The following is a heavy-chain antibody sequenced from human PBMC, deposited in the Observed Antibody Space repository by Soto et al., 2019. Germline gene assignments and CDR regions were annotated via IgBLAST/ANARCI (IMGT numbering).Heavy chain of an antibody. J-gene: IGHJ6*02. D-gene: IGHD3-22*01. CDR2: IIPIFGTA. CDR1: GDTFSSYA. Sequence: QVQLVQSGAEVKKPGSSVKVSCKASGDTFSSYAISWVRQAPGQGLEWMGGIIPIFGTANYAQKFQGRVTITADESTRTAYVELSSLRSEDTAVYYCARDGSGYRSRASPMDVWGQGTTVTVSS. V-gene: IGHV1-69*01. CDR3: ARDGSGYRSRASPMDV.